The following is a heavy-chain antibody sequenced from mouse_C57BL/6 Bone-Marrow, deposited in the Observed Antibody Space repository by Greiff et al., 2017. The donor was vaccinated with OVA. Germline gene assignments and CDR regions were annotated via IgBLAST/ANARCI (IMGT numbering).Heavy chain of an antibody. D-gene: IGHD1-1*01. V-gene: IGHV1-15*01. Sequence: VQGVESGAELVRPGASVTLSCKASGYTFTDYEMHWVKQTPVHGLEWIGAIDPETGGTAYNQKFKGKAILTADKSSSTAYMELRSLTSEDSAVYYCTRDYYGSSSPWFAYWGQGTLVTVSA. CDR1: GYTFTDYE. CDR2: IDPETGGT. J-gene: IGHJ3*01. CDR3: TRDYYGSSSPWFAY.